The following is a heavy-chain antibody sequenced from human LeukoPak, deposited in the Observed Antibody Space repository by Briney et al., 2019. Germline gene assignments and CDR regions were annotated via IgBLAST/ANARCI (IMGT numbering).Heavy chain of an antibody. CDR2: IKQDGSEK. D-gene: IGHD3-3*01. J-gene: IGHJ6*02. Sequence: GGSLRLSCAASGFTFSSYWMSWVRKAPGKGLEWVANIKQDGSEKYYVDSVKGRFTISRDNAKNSLYLQMNSLRAEDTAVYYCARAYYDFWSGYYYPPYYYYYGMDVWGQGTTVTVSS. CDR1: GFTFSSYW. CDR3: ARAYYDFWSGYYYPPYYYYYGMDV. V-gene: IGHV3-7*05.